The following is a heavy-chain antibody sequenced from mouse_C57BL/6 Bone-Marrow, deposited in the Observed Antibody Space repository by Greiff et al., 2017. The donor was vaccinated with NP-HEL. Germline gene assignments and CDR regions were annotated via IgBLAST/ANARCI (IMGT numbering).Heavy chain of an antibody. Sequence: VQLQQSGPELVKPGASVKIPCKASGYTFTDYNMDWVKQSHGKSLEWIGDINPNNGGTSYNQKFKGKATLTVDKSSSTAYMELRSLTSEDTAVYYCARYGGGYFDYWGQGTTLTVSS. CDR3: ARYGGGYFDY. J-gene: IGHJ2*01. V-gene: IGHV1-18*01. CDR1: GYTFTDYN. D-gene: IGHD1-1*01. CDR2: INPNNGGT.